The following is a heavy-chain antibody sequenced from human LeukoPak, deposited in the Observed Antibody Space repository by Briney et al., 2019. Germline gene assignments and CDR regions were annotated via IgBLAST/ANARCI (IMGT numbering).Heavy chain of an antibody. CDR1: RFTFTSYA. V-gene: IGHV3-23*01. J-gene: IGHJ4*02. CDR3: AKDLYRPYYDFWVAFDY. D-gene: IGHD3-3*01. Sequence: GGSLRLSCAASRFTFTSYAMSWVRQAPGKGLAWVSGISASGGTTYYADSVKGRFTISRDNSKNTLYLQMNSLRAEDTAVYYCAKDLYRPYYDFWVAFDYWGQGTLVTVSS. CDR2: ISASGGTT.